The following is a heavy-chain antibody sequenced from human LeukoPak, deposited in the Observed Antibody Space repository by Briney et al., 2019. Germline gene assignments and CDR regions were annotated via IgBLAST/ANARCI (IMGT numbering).Heavy chain of an antibody. Sequence: PGGSLRLSCAASGFTFSSYGMSCVRQAPGKGLEWVSSISGSGLNTYYADSVKGRFTISRDKSKNTLYLQMNSLRAEDTAVYYCAKGVTPVISLQFFDYWGQGTLITVSS. CDR1: GFTFSSYG. CDR3: AKGVTPVISLQFFDY. V-gene: IGHV3-23*01. CDR2: ISGSGLNT. D-gene: IGHD4-17*01. J-gene: IGHJ4*02.